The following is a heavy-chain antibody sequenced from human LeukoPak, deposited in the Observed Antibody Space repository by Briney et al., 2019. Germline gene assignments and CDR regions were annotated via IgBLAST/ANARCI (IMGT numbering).Heavy chain of an antibody. Sequence: GGSLRLSCAASGFTFSSYWMSWVRQAPGKGLEWVANIKQDGSEKYYVDSVEGRFTISRDNAKNSLYLQMNSLRAEDTAVYYCARDRDFALWFGELLSTFDYWGQGTLVTVSS. D-gene: IGHD3-10*01. CDR2: IKQDGSEK. J-gene: IGHJ4*02. V-gene: IGHV3-7*03. CDR3: ARDRDFALWFGELLSTFDY. CDR1: GFTFSSYW.